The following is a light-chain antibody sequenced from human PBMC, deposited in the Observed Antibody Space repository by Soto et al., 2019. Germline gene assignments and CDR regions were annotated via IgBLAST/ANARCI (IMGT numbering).Light chain of an antibody. J-gene: IGKJ2*01. CDR3: QQYGSSPYT. CDR1: QSVSSSY. CDR2: GAS. V-gene: IGKV3-20*01. Sequence: EMGWTQWPGTLSLSPGERATLSCRASQSVSSSYLAWYQQKPGQAPRLLIYGASSRATGIPDRFSGSGSGTDFTLTISRLEPEDFAVYYCQQYGSSPYTLGQGTKVDIK.